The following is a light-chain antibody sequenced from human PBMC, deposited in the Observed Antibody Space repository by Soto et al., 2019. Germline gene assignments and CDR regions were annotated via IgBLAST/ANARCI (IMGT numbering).Light chain of an antibody. CDR2: GNS. V-gene: IGLV1-40*01. CDR1: SSNIGAGYD. Sequence: QSVLTQPPSVSGPPGQRVTISCTGSSSNIGAGYDVHWYQQLPGTAPKLLIYGNSNRPSGVPDRFSGSKSGTSASLAITGLQAEDEADYYCQSYDSSLSGPCVFGTGTKVTVL. J-gene: IGLJ1*01. CDR3: QSYDSSLSGPCV.